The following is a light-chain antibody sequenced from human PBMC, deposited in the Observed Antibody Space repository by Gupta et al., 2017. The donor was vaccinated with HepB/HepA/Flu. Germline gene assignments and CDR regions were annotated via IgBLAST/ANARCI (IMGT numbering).Light chain of an antibody. Sequence: DIVMTQSPDSLAVSLGERATINCKSSQSVFVSSNKKNYLAWYQQKPGQPPKVLIYWASTREYGVPDRSSGSGSGTDFTLTISSLPAADVAVYYCQQDDATPRTFGEGTKVEIK. CDR3: QQDDATPRT. J-gene: IGKJ1*01. CDR2: WAS. V-gene: IGKV4-1*01. CDR1: QSVFVSSNKKNY.